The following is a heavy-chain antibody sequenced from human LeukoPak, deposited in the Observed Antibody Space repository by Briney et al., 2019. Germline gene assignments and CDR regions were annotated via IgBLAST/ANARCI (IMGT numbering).Heavy chain of an antibody. V-gene: IGHV4-39*07. CDR2: IYDSGST. CDR1: GGSIRSSYYY. D-gene: IGHD2-15*01. CDR3: ARDASLCSGGSCYSGAFDI. J-gene: IGHJ3*02. Sequence: PSETLSLTCTVSGGSIRSSYYYWGWIRQPPGKGLEWIGSIYDSGSTYYNPSLKSRVTISVDRSKNQFSLKLSSVTAADTAVYYCARDASLCSGGSCYSGAFDIWGQGTMVTVSS.